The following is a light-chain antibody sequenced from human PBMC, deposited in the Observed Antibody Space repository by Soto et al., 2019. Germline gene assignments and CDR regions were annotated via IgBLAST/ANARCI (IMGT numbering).Light chain of an antibody. J-gene: IGKJ1*01. Sequence: EIVMTQSPATLSVSPGERATLSCRASQSITSYLAWYQQKSGQAPRLLIYGASTRATGIPARFSGSGSGTEFTLTISSLQSEDFAVYYCQQYNNWPQTFGQGTKVDIK. V-gene: IGKV3-15*01. CDR3: QQYNNWPQT. CDR1: QSITSY. CDR2: GAS.